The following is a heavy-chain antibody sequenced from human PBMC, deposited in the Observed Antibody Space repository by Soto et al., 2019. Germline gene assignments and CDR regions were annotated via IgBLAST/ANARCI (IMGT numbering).Heavy chain of an antibody. CDR2: ISWDGGST. CDR3: AKDISDHGGNGMDV. V-gene: IGHV3-43*01. Sequence: GGSLRLSCAASGFTFDDYTMHWVRQAPGKGLEWVSLISWDGGSTYYADSVKGRFTISRDNSKNSLYLQMNSLRTEDTALYYCAKDISDHGGNGMDVWGQGTTGTVSS. D-gene: IGHD2-15*01. J-gene: IGHJ6*02. CDR1: GFTFDDYT.